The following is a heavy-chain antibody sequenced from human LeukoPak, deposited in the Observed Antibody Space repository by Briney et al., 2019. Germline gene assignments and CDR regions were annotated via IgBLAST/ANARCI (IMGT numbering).Heavy chain of an antibody. CDR2: IRYDGSNK. CDR1: GFTFSSYG. CDR3: AKGLPYGSGPDY. D-gene: IGHD3-10*01. V-gene: IGHV3-30*02. Sequence: PGGSLRLSCAASGFTFSSYGMHWVRQAPGKGPEWVAFIRYDGSNKYYADSVKGRFTISRDNSKNTLYLQMNSLRAEDTAVYYCAKGLPYGSGPDYWGQGTLVTVSS. J-gene: IGHJ4*02.